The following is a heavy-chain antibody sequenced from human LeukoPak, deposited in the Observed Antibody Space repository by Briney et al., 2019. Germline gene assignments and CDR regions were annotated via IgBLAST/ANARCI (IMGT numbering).Heavy chain of an antibody. CDR3: AKDRDLRYFDWLLSGLFDY. Sequence: GGSLRLSCAASGFTFSSYAMSWVRQAPGKGLEWVSAISGSGGSTYYADSVKGRFTISRDNSKNTLYLQMNSLRAEDTAVYYCAKDRDLRYFDWLLSGLFDYWGQGTLVTVSS. CDR1: GFTFSSYA. CDR2: ISGSGGST. D-gene: IGHD3-9*01. V-gene: IGHV3-23*01. J-gene: IGHJ4*02.